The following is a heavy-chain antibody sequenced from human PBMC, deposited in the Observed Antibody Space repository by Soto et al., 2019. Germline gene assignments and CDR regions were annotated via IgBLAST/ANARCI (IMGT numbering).Heavy chain of an antibody. Sequence: QVQLQESGPGRVKPSQTLSLTCTVSGGSINSGGYCWSWIRQHPGKGLDWIGCSSYGGSTSYNPSLKSRVTISVDTSKNQFSLKLTSVTAADTAVYYCSRGILVWGQGALITVSS. J-gene: IGHJ4*02. CDR2: SSYGGST. CDR1: GGSINSGGYC. CDR3: SRGILV. V-gene: IGHV4-31*03. D-gene: IGHD5-18*01.